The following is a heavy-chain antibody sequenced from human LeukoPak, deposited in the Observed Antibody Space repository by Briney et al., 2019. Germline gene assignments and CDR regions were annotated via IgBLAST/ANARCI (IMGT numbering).Heavy chain of an antibody. Sequence: GGSLRLSCAASGFTFSSYSMNWVRQAPGKGLEWVSSISSSSSYIYYADSVKGRFTISRDNAKNSLYLQMNSLRVEDTAVYYCARDSSSTSPGYWGQGTLVTVSS. CDR3: ARDSSSTSPGY. J-gene: IGHJ4*02. CDR1: GFTFSSYS. D-gene: IGHD2-2*01. CDR2: ISSSSSYI. V-gene: IGHV3-21*01.